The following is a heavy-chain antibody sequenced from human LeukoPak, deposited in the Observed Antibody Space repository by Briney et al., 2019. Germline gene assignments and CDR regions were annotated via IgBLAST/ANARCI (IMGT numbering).Heavy chain of an antibody. CDR1: GFTVSSSY. CDR2: IYSGTST. V-gene: IGHV3-53*01. D-gene: IGHD6-19*01. CDR3: ARGRRAGRFDC. J-gene: IGHJ4*02. Sequence: GGSLRLSCAASGFTVSSSYMNWVRQAPGKGLEWVSVIYSGTSTYYADSVKGRFTISRDNSKNTLYLQMNSLRAEDTAVYFCARGRRAGRFDCWGQGTLVTVSS.